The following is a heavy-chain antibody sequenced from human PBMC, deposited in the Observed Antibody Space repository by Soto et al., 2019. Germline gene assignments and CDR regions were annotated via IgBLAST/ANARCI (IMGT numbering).Heavy chain of an antibody. V-gene: IGHV3-23*01. CDR1: GFTVTSNG. Sequence: PGGSLRLSCGVSGFTVTSNGVSWVRQAPGKGLEWVSADSVKGRFTISRDISRNTVFLQMDSLRAEDTAVYYCAKDRQYPRDYFHYWGQGTLVTVS. CDR3: AKDRQYPRDYFHY. J-gene: IGHJ4*02. D-gene: IGHD4-4*01.